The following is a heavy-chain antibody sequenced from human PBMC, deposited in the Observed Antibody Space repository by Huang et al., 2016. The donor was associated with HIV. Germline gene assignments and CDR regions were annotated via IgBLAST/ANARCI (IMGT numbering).Heavy chain of an antibody. CDR1: GGSIRSDNYY. J-gene: IGHJ4*02. V-gene: IGHV4-39*02. Sequence: QLQLQESGPGLVKPSETLSLTCTVSGGSIRSDNYYWGWIRQPPGEGLEWIGSIYYRGSTYYNPSLKRRVTITVDTSKNHFSLRMRSVTAADTAVYYCARLPGSITMIRGVITDPYWGQGTLVTVSS. CDR2: IYYRGST. D-gene: IGHD3-10*01. CDR3: ARLPGSITMIRGVITDPY.